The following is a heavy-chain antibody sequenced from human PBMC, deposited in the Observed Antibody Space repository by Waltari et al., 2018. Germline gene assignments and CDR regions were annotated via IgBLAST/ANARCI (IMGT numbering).Heavy chain of an antibody. J-gene: IGHJ4*02. CDR1: GFTFSNYW. V-gene: IGHV3-74*01. D-gene: IGHD1-26*01. Sequence: EVQLVESGGVLVQPGGSLRIACEASGFTFSNYWMHWVRQAPGKGLVWVSRINNAGRSTSYVDSVKGRFTISRDNAKNTLYLQMNSLRVEDTGIYYCARGPASDSGNYYVGDYWGQGTLVTVSS. CDR3: ARGPASDSGNYYVGDY. CDR2: INNAGRST.